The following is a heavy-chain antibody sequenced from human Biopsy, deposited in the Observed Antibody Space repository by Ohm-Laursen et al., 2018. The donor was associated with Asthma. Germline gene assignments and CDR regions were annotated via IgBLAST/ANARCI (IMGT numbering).Heavy chain of an antibody. Sequence: GTLSLTCTVSGGSISSDYWSWLRQSPGKGLEWIGYIHNSGNTNYNPSLKSRVTISLDTSKNHFSLRLSFVTAADTAVYFCARGQGRGIQLWSLDPWGQGILVTVSP. D-gene: IGHD5-18*01. CDR1: GGSISSDY. CDR3: ARGQGRGIQLWSLDP. J-gene: IGHJ5*02. V-gene: IGHV4-59*01. CDR2: IHNSGNT.